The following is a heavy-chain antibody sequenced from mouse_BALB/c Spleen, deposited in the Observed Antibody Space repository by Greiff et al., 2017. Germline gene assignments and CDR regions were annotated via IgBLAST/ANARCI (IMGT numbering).Heavy chain of an antibody. CDR1: GFTFSDYY. Sequence: EVMLVESGGGLVKPGGSLKLSCAASGFTFSDYYMYWVRQTPEKRLEWVATISDGGSYTYYPDSVKGRFTISRDNAKNNLYLQMSSLKSEDTAMYYCARRFPYYAMDYWGQGTSVTVSS. CDR3: ARRFPYYAMDY. V-gene: IGHV5-4*02. CDR2: ISDGGSYT. J-gene: IGHJ4*01.